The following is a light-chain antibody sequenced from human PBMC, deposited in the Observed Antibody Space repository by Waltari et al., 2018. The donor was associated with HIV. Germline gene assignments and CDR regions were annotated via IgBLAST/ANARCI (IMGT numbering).Light chain of an antibody. CDR3: ATWDDSLSAWL. V-gene: IGLV1-47*01. Sequence: QSVLTQPPSASGTPGQRVTISCSGSSSNVVTNYVNWYKQLPGTAPELVIYHNNPRPVGFPDRFSASKSGTSASLAISGLRSEDEADYYCATWDDSLSAWLFGGGTRLSVL. J-gene: IGLJ3*02. CDR1: SSNVVTNY. CDR2: HNN.